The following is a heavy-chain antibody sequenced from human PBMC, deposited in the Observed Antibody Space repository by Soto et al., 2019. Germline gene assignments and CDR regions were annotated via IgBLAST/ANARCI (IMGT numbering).Heavy chain of an antibody. V-gene: IGHV3-23*01. Sequence: EVQLLESGGGLVQPGESLRLSCAASGFTFSSYAMSWVRQAPGKGLEWVSVISGSDDSTYYADSVKGRFTISRDNSQNTLYRQMNCLRAEVTAVYYCATRSRPSTFDYWGQGTLVTVYS. CDR2: ISGSDDST. D-gene: IGHD6-6*01. CDR1: GFTFSSYA. J-gene: IGHJ4*02. CDR3: ATRSRPSTFDY.